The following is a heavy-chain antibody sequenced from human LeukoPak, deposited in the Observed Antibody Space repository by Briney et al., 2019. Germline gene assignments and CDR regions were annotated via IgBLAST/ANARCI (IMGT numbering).Heavy chain of an antibody. CDR2: INPSGGST. V-gene: IGHV1-46*01. CDR1: GYTFTSYY. CDR3: AKVKERFLEWSFDY. J-gene: IGHJ4*02. D-gene: IGHD3-3*01. Sequence: ASVKVSCKASGYTFTSYYMHWVRQAPGQGLEWMGIINPSGGSTSYAQKFQGRVTMTRDTSISTAYMELSRLRSDDTAVYYCAKVKERFLEWSFDYWGQGTLVTVSS.